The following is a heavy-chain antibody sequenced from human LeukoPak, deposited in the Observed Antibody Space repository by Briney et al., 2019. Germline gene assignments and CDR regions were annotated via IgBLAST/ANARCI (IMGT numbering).Heavy chain of an antibody. D-gene: IGHD1-26*01. J-gene: IGHJ5*01. Sequence: PGGSLRLSCAASGFTLSTYWMNWVRQAPGKGLEWVSAISGSGGSTYYADSVKGRFTISRDNSKNTLYLQMNSLRAEDTALYYCAKDGGSYFCLDSWGQGTLVTVSS. CDR2: ISGSGGST. CDR3: AKDGGSYFCLDS. CDR1: GFTLSTYW. V-gene: IGHV3-23*01.